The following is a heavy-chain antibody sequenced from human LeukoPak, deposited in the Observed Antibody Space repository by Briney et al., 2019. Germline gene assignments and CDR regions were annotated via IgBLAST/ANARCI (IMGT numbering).Heavy chain of an antibody. J-gene: IGHJ4*02. CDR2: RSAYGNT. D-gene: IGHD2-8*01. CDR3: ARGLIGYYFDY. V-gene: IGHV1-18*01. Sequence: VSCKTSGYSFTIFGISWARLAPGQGLELMRLRSAYGNTNYAQNLQGRVTMTTDTSTSTAYKELRSLRSDDTAVYYGARGLIGYYFDYWGQGTLVTVSS. CDR1: GYSFTIFG.